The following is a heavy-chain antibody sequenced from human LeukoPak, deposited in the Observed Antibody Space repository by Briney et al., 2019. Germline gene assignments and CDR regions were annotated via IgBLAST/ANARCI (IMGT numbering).Heavy chain of an antibody. CDR2: ISDRGGRT. Sequence: GGSLRLSCAVSGITLSNYGVSWVRQAPGKGLEWVAGISDRGGRTNYADSVKGRFTISRDNPRNTLYLQMNSLSAEDTAVYFCAKRGVVIRVILVGFHKEAYYFDSWGQGALVTVSS. J-gene: IGHJ4*02. D-gene: IGHD3-22*01. V-gene: IGHV3-23*01. CDR1: GITLSNYG. CDR3: AKRGVVIRVILVGFHKEAYYFDS.